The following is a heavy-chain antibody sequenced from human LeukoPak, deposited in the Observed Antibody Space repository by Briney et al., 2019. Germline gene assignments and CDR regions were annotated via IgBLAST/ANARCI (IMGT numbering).Heavy chain of an antibody. CDR1: GFTFSSYN. CDR3: AKDRSGSYSQGLDY. CDR2: ISGSSSTI. Sequence: PGGSLRLSCAASGFTFSSYNMHWVRQAPGKVLEWVSYISGSSSTIYYADSVKGRFTISRDNSKNTLYLQMNSLRAEDTAVYYCAKDRSGSYSQGLDYWGQGTLVTVSS. D-gene: IGHD1-26*01. J-gene: IGHJ4*02. V-gene: IGHV3-48*01.